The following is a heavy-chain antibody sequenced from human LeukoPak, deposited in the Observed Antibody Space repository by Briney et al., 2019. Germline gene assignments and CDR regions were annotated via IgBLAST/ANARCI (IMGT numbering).Heavy chain of an antibody. CDR3: ARDYGGTFDY. V-gene: IGHV4-59*01. J-gene: IGHJ4*02. Sequence: SETLSLTCTVGGGSISSYYWSWIRQPAGRGLEWIGYIYYSGSTNYNPSLQSRVTISVDTSKNQFSLKLSSVTAADTAVYYCARDYGGTFDYWGQGTLVTVSS. CDR1: GGSISSYY. D-gene: IGHD4-23*01. CDR2: IYYSGST.